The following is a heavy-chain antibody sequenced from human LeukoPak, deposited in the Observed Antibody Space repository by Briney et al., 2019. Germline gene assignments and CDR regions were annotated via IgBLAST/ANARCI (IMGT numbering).Heavy chain of an antibody. CDR2: MYYSGST. D-gene: IGHD3-22*01. CDR3: ARPYYYDSRIDP. V-gene: IGHV4-30-4*01. CDR1: GGSISSGDYS. Sequence: PSETLSLACTVSGGSISSGDYSWSWIRQPPGKGLEWIAYMYYSGSTYYNPSLKSRVTMSADTSKNQLSLKLSSVTAADTAVYYCARPYYYDSRIDPWGQGILVTVSS. J-gene: IGHJ5*02.